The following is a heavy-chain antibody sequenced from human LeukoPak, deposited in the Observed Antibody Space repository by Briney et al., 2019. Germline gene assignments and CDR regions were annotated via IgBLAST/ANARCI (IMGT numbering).Heavy chain of an antibody. CDR2: ISGSGGST. D-gene: IGHD3-22*01. CDR1: GFTVSSTY. CDR3: AKFLHYYDSSGYE. J-gene: IGHJ4*02. Sequence: GGSLRLSCAASGFTVSSTYMSWVRQAPGKGLEWVSAISGSGGSTYYADSVKGRFTISRDNSKNTLYPQMSSLRAEDTAVYYCAKFLHYYDSSGYEWGQGTLVTVSS. V-gene: IGHV3-23*01.